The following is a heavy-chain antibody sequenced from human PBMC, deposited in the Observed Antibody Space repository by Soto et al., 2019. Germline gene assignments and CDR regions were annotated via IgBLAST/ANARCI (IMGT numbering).Heavy chain of an antibody. D-gene: IGHD3-22*01. J-gene: IGHJ4*02. Sequence: ASVKVSCKASGYTFTGYYMHWVRQAPGQGLEWMGWINPNSGGTNYAQKFQGRVTMTRDTSISTAYMELSRLRSDDTAVYYCARENDSSGYDNYELLDWGQGTLVTVS. CDR2: INPNSGGT. CDR1: GYTFTGYY. V-gene: IGHV1-2*02. CDR3: ARENDSSGYDNYELLD.